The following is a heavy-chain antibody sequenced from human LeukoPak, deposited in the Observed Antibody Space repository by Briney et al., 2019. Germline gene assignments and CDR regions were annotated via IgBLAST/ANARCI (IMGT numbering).Heavy chain of an antibody. CDR2: IYRGGTT. D-gene: IGHD3-10*01. V-gene: IGHV3-66*01. Sequence: GSLRLSCAASGFTVSSNYMSWVRQAPGKGLEWVSVIYRGGTTYYADSVKGRFTISTDNSKNTLYLHMNGLRAEDTAVYYCAKDRGSGSYPSPLFDYWGRGILVTVSS. CDR1: GFTVSSNY. CDR3: AKDRGSGSYPSPLFDY. J-gene: IGHJ4*02.